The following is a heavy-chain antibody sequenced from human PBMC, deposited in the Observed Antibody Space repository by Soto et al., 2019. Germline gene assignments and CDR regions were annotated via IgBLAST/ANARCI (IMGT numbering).Heavy chain of an antibody. CDR1: GYTFTSYG. D-gene: IGHD1-26*01. V-gene: IGHV1-18*01. Sequence: QVQLVQSGAEVKKPGASVKVSCKASGYTFTSYGISWVRQAPGQGLEWMGWISAYNGNTNYAQMLQGRVTMTTDTATSTGYRELRSLRSYDTAVYYCARDAAVGLFDYWGQGTLVTVSS. CDR2: ISAYNGNT. J-gene: IGHJ4*02. CDR3: ARDAAVGLFDY.